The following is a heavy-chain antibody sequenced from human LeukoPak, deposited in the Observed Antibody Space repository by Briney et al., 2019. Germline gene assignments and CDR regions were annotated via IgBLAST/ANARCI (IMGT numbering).Heavy chain of an antibody. CDR1: GFTFSSYG. Sequence: GGSLRLSCAASGFTFSSYGMHWVRQAPGKGLEWVSVTSYDGSSKYYADSVKGRLTIYRDNSRNTLYLQMDSLRVEDTAVYYCARDAAYKWNYVDYWGQGTLVTVSS. J-gene: IGHJ4*02. CDR3: ARDAAYKWNYVDY. D-gene: IGHD1-20*01. V-gene: IGHV3-30*03. CDR2: TSYDGSSK.